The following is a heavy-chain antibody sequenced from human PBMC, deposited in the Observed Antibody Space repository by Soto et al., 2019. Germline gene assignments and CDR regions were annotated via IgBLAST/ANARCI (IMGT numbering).Heavy chain of an antibody. CDR2: IFSNDEK. J-gene: IGHJ4*02. D-gene: IGHD1-26*01. V-gene: IGHV2-26*01. CDR1: GFSLSNARMG. CDR3: ARHGRGVGARPLDY. Sequence: QVTLKESGPVLVKPTETLTLTCTVSGFSLSNARMGVSWIRQPPGKALERLAHIFSNDEKSYSTSLKSRCTISKDTSTSQLVLTMTNMDPMDTATYYWARHGRGVGARPLDYWGQGTLVTVS.